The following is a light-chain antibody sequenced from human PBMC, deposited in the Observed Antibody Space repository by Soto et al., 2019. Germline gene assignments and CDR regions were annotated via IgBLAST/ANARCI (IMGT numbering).Light chain of an antibody. Sequence: QSALTQPASVSGSPGQSITISCTGTSSDVGGYDHVSWYQQHPGKAPKLIIYDVTVRPSGTSPRFSGSKSDNTAPLAGSGLQPEDEADYYCSSYTNKDTLLFGGGTKVTVL. J-gene: IGLJ3*02. CDR1: SSDVGGYDH. CDR3: SSYTNKDTLL. V-gene: IGLV2-14*03. CDR2: DVT.